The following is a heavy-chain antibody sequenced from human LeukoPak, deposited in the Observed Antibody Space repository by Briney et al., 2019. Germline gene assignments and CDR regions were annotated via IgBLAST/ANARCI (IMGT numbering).Heavy chain of an antibody. Sequence: GASVKVSCKASRGTFSNYAISWVRQAPGQGLEWMGGIIPIFGTANYAQKFQGRVTITTDESTSTAYMELSSLRSEDTAVYYCARGGSYYNYYYYMDVWGKGTTVTVSS. D-gene: IGHD1-26*01. CDR3: ARGGSYYNYYYYMDV. J-gene: IGHJ6*03. CDR2: IIPIFGTA. V-gene: IGHV1-69*05. CDR1: RGTFSNYA.